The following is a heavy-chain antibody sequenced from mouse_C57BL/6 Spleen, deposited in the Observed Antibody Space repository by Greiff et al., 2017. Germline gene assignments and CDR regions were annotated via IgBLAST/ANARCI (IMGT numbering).Heavy chain of an antibody. CDR1: GFTFTDYY. J-gene: IGHJ3*01. V-gene: IGHV7-3*01. CDR3: ARYYYGSSPGFAY. CDR2: IRNKANGYTT. D-gene: IGHD1-1*01. Sequence: EVKLMESGGGLVQPGGSLSLSCAASGFTFTDYYMSWVRQPPGKALEWLGFIRNKANGYTTEYSASVKGRFTISRDNSQSILYLQMNARRAEDSATYYCARYYYGSSPGFAYWGQGTLVTVSA.